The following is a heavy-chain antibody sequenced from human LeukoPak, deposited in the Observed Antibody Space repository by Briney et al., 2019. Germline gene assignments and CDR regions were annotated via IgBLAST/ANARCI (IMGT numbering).Heavy chain of an antibody. D-gene: IGHD6-19*01. CDR1: GGFISSSSYY. CDR2: IYYSGST. V-gene: IGHV4-61*05. J-gene: IGHJ4*02. Sequence: PSETLSLTCTVSGGFISSSSYYWSWLRQPPGKGLEWFGYIYYSGSTNYNPSLKSRVTISVDTSKNQFSLKLSSVTAADTAVYYCARQRVRGWYFDYWGQGTLVTVSS. CDR3: ARQRVRGWYFDY.